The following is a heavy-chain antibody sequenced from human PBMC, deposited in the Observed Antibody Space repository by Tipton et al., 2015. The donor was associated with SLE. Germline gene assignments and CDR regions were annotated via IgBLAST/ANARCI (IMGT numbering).Heavy chain of an antibody. CDR1: GGSFSGYY. CDR3: AKRSDFWSGYYGYYYGMDV. D-gene: IGHD3-3*01. CDR2: INHSGST. Sequence: TLSLTCAVYGGSFSGYYWSWIRQPPGKGLEWIGEINHSGSTNYNPSLKGRVTISVDTSKNQFSLKLSSVTAADTAVYYCAKRSDFWSGYYGYYYGMDVWGQGTTVTVSS. J-gene: IGHJ6*02. V-gene: IGHV4-34*01.